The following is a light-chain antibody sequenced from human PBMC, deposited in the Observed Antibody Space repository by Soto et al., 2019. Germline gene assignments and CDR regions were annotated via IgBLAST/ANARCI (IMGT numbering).Light chain of an antibody. V-gene: IGKV3-20*01. CDR1: QSVSSSY. CDR3: QQYGSSPPT. CDR2: GAS. Sequence: EIVLTQSPGTLSLSQGERATLSCRASQSVSSSYLAWYQQKPGQAPRLLIYGASSRATGIPDRFSGSGSGTDFTLTISSLEPEDFAVYYCQQYGSSPPTVGQGTKLEIK. J-gene: IGKJ2*01.